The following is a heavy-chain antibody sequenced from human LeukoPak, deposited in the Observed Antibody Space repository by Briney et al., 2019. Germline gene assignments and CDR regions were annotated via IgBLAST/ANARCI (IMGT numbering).Heavy chain of an antibody. CDR2: IYYSGST. CDR3: ARVVGARLTYYYYGMDV. D-gene: IGHD1-26*01. Sequence: PSETLSLTCTVSGGSLSSYYWSWIRQPPGKGLEWIGYIYYSGSTNYNPSLKSRVTISVDTSKNQFSLKLSSVTAADTAVYYCARVVGARLTYYYYGMDVWGQGTTVTVSS. V-gene: IGHV4-59*01. J-gene: IGHJ6*02. CDR1: GGSLSSYY.